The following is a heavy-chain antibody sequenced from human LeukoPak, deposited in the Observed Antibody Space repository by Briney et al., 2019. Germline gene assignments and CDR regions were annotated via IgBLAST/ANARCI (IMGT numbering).Heavy chain of an antibody. CDR1: GYTFTSYA. V-gene: IGHV1-3*01. J-gene: IGHJ1*01. CDR3: ARDHDGDYDQYFQH. D-gene: IGHD4-17*01. Sequence: ASVKVSCKASGYTFTSYAMHWVRQAPGQGLEWMGCINAGNGNTKYSEKFKGRVTITRDTSASTAYMELSSLRSEDTAVYYCARDHDGDYDQYFQHWGQGTLVTVSS. CDR2: INAGNGNT.